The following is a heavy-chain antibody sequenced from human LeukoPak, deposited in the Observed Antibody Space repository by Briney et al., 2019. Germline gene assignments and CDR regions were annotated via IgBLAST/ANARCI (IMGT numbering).Heavy chain of an antibody. CDR2: INPNSGDT. Sequence: ASVKVSCKASGYSFTGYYIHWVRQAPGQGLEWMGWINPNSGDTKNAQKFQGRVTMTRDTSIRTAYMELSRLRSDDTAVYYYARDGEVGYSRAYYYYYVDVWGKGTTVTVSS. CDR3: ARDGEVGYSRAYYYYYVDV. J-gene: IGHJ6*03. CDR1: GYSFTGYY. V-gene: IGHV1-2*02. D-gene: IGHD2-15*01.